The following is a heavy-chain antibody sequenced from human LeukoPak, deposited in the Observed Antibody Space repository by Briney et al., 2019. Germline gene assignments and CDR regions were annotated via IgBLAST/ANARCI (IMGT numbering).Heavy chain of an antibody. J-gene: IGHJ4*02. V-gene: IGHV4-39*01. CDR1: SGSIISSNYY. CDR2: IYFSGST. CDR3: ARHDVGWYFDS. Sequence: PSETLSLTCTVSSGSIISSNYYWGWIRQPPGKGLEWIGSIYFSGSTNFNPSLKSRLTMSVDTSKNQFSLKLSSVTAADTAVYYCARHDVGWYFDSWGQGTLVTVSS.